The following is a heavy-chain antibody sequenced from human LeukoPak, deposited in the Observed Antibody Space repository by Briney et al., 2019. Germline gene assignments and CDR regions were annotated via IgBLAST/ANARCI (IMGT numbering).Heavy chain of an antibody. CDR1: GASISSYY. CDR2: IYYSGST. D-gene: IGHD3-16*01. CDR3: ARGGTLRTFDY. J-gene: IGHJ4*02. Sequence: SETLSLTCTVSGASISSYYWSWIRQPPGKGLEWIGYIYYSGSTNYNPSLKSRVTISVDTSKNQFSLKMSSVTAADTAVYYCARGGTLRTFDYWGQGTLVTVSS. V-gene: IGHV4-59*12.